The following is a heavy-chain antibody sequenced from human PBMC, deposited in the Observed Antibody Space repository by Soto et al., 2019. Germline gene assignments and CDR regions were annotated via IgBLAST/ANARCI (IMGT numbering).Heavy chain of an antibody. Sequence: QRLSGAASGFTFSNAWINWVRQPPGKGLEWAGRIKSKTEGGTTDFAASVKGRFAISREDSDVVVYLKIISLKNEDTAVYCFPADSAIAVVIIRFDDWGHGALVGVSS. D-gene: IGHD6-19*01. CDR1: GFTFSNAW. CDR2: IKSKTEGGTT. V-gene: IGHV3-15*07. CDR3: PADSAIAVVIIRFDD. J-gene: IGHJ4*01.